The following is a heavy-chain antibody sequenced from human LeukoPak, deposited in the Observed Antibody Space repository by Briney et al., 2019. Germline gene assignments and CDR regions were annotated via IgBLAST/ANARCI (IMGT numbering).Heavy chain of an antibody. CDR3: ARVLETDCRGGSCYSGLDY. CDR2: ISRTGSYI. D-gene: IGHD2-15*01. V-gene: IGHV3-21*01. CDR1: GFTFSSYN. J-gene: IGHJ4*02. Sequence: GGSLRLSCAASGFTFSSYNMNWVRQAPGRGLEWVSSISRTGSYIYYADSVKGRFTISRDNAQNSLYLQMNSLRVGDTAVYYCARVLETDCRGGSCYSGLDYWGQGTLATVSS.